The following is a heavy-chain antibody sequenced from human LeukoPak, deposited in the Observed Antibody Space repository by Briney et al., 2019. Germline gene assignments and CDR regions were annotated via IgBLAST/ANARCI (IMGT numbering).Heavy chain of an antibody. CDR2: INPNSGGT. J-gene: IGHJ4*02. Sequence: GASVKVSCEASGYTFTGYYMHWVRQAPRQGLEWMGWINPNSGGTNYAQKFQGRVTMTRDTSISTAYMELSRLRSDDTAVYYCARDRVRSGYPFDYWGQGTLVTVSS. CDR1: GYTFTGYY. CDR3: ARDRVRSGYPFDY. D-gene: IGHD3-22*01. V-gene: IGHV1-2*02.